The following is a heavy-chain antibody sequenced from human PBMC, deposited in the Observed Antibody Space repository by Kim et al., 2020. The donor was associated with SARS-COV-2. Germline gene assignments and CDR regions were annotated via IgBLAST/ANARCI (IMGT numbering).Heavy chain of an antibody. V-gene: IGHV1-3*01. CDR3: ARDGRSVGYSFDY. Sequence: ASVKVSCKASGYTFTSYCLHWVRQAPGQSLEWMGWIDVANTNTHYSENFQGRVTITRDTSATTVYIELSSLRSEDTAVYYCARDGRSVGYSFDYWGQGTLVTVSS. D-gene: IGHD6-25*01. CDR1: GYTFTSYC. J-gene: IGHJ4*02. CDR2: IDVANTNT.